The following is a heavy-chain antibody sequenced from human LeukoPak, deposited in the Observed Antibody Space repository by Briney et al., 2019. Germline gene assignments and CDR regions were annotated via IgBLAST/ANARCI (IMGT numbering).Heavy chain of an antibody. V-gene: IGHV1-69*05. D-gene: IGHD5-18*01. CDR2: IIPIFGTA. CDR1: GGTFSSYA. CDR3: ARSDSEHAFDI. Sequence: ASVKVSCEASGGTFSSYAISWVRQAPGQGLEWMGGIIPIFGTANYAQKFQGRVTITTDESTSTAYMELSSLRSEDTAVYYCARSDSEHAFDIWGQGTMVTVSS. J-gene: IGHJ3*02.